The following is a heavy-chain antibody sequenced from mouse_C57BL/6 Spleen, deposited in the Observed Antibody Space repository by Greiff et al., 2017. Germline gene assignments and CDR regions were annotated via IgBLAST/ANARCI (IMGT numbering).Heavy chain of an antibody. J-gene: IGHJ4*01. D-gene: IGHD2-5*01. V-gene: IGHV5-9*01. CDR3: ARHRGYSNYGYAMDY. Sequence: EVQLQESGGGLVKPGGSLKLSCAASGFTFSSYTMSWVRQTPEKRLEWVATISGGGGNTYYPDSVKGRFTISRDNAKNTLYLQMSSLRSEDTALYYCARHRGYSNYGYAMDYWGQGTSVTVSS. CDR2: ISGGGGNT. CDR1: GFTFSSYT.